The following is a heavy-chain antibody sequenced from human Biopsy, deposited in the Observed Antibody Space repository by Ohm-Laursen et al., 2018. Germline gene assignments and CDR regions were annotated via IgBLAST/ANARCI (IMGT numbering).Heavy chain of an antibody. Sequence: ASVKVSCNASGYTFTSYGISWVRQAPGQGLEWMGWINTENGNTIYAQNLQGRVTMTADTSTGTAYMEVTSLRSDDTAVYYCARAKLEPVYYYYGMDVWGQGTTVTVSS. CDR2: INTENGNT. D-gene: IGHD1-1*01. CDR3: ARAKLEPVYYYYGMDV. V-gene: IGHV1-18*01. CDR1: GYTFTSYG. J-gene: IGHJ6*02.